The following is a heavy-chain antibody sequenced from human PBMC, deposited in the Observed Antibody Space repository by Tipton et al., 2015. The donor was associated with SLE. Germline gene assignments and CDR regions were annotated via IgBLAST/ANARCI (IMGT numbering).Heavy chain of an antibody. J-gene: IGHJ3*02. D-gene: IGHD1-26*01. CDR2: IYYSGGT. V-gene: IGHV4-39*07. Sequence: TLSLTCTVSGGSISSSSYYWGWIRQPPGNGLEWIGSIYYSGGTYYNPSLKSRVTISVDTSKNQFSLKLSSVTAADTAVYYCARGMGWVDAFDIWGQGTMVTVSS. CDR3: ARGMGWVDAFDI. CDR1: GGSISSSSYY.